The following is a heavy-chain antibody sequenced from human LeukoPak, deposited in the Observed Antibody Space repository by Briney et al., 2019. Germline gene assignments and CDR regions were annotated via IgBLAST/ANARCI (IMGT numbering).Heavy chain of an antibody. D-gene: IGHD2-15*01. CDR2: IYYSGST. CDR1: GGSISSYY. Sequence: SETLSLTCTVSGGSISSYYWSWIRQPPGKGLKWIGYIYYSGSTSYSPSLRSRVTISVDTSKNQFSLKLSSVTAADTAVYYCARVVVVAATIDYWGQGTLVTVSS. V-gene: IGHV4-59*12. CDR3: ARVVVVAATIDY. J-gene: IGHJ4*02.